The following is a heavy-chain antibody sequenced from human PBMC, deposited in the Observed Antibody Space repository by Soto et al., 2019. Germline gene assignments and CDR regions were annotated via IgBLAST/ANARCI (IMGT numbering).Heavy chain of an antibody. CDR3: ARARTGARRYYYDSSGYPPDRYGMDV. CDR2: IYSGGST. Sequence: LRLSCAASGFTVSSNYMSWVRQAPGKGLEWVSVIYSGGSTYYADSVKGRFTISRDNSKNTLYLQMNSLRAEDTAVYYCARARTGARRYYYDSSGYPPDRYGMDVWGQGTTVTVSS. V-gene: IGHV3-53*01. CDR1: GFTVSSNY. D-gene: IGHD3-22*01. J-gene: IGHJ6*02.